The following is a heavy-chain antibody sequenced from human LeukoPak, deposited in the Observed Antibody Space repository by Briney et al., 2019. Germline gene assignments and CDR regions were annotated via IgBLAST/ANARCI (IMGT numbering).Heavy chain of an antibody. CDR3: ARGLRGQRAYYFDY. Sequence: GGSLRLSCAASGFTFSSYSMNWVRQAPGKGLEWVSSISSSSSYIYYADSVKGRFTISRDNAKNSLHLQMNSLRAEDTAVYYCARGLRGQRAYYFDYWGQGTLVTVSS. J-gene: IGHJ4*02. CDR1: GFTFSSYS. V-gene: IGHV3-21*01. CDR2: ISSSSSYI.